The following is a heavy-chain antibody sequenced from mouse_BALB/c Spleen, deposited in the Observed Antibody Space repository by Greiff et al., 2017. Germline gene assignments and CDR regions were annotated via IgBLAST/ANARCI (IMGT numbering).Heavy chain of an antibody. D-gene: IGHD3-1*01. J-gene: IGHJ2*01. CDR1: GFTFSSFG. Sequence: EVKLVESGGGLVQPGGSRKLSCAASGFTFSSFGMHWVRQAPEKGLEWVAYISSGSSTIYYADTVKGRFTISRDNPKNTLFLQMTSLRSEDTAMYYCARSGGPYYFDYWGQGTTLTVSS. V-gene: IGHV5-17*02. CDR3: ARSGGPYYFDY. CDR2: ISSGSSTI.